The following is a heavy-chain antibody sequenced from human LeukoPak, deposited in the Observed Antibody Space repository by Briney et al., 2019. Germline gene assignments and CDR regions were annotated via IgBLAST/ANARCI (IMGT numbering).Heavy chain of an antibody. CDR1: GGSISSYY. D-gene: IGHD3-22*01. CDR3: ARDRDSSVYFSYFDY. CDR2: IYTSGST. V-gene: IGHV4-4*07. Sequence: SETLSLTCTVSGGSISSYYWSWIRQPAGKGLEWIGRIYTSGSTNYNPSLKSRVTMSVDTSKNQFSLKLSSVTAADTAVYYCARDRDSSVYFSYFDYWAKGPLVTVP. J-gene: IGHJ4*02.